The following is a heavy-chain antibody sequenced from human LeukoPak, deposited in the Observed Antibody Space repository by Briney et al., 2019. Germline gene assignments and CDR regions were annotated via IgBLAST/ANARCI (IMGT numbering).Heavy chain of an antibody. Sequence: GASVKVSCKASGGTFSRYAISWVRQAPGQGPEWMGGIIPIFGTANYAQKFQGRGTITTDESTSTAYMELSTLRSDDTAVYYCARERPPGDSSNWFLEGYFDIWGQGTLVTVSS. CDR2: IIPIFGTA. J-gene: IGHJ4*02. CDR1: GGTFSRYA. D-gene: IGHD6-13*01. CDR3: ARERPPGDSSNWFLEGYFDI. V-gene: IGHV1-69*05.